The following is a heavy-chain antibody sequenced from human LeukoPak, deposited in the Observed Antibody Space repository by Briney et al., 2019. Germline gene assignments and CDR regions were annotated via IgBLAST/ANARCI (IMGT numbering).Heavy chain of an antibody. CDR1: GGTFSSHA. Sequence: SVKVSCKASGGTFSSHAISWVRQAPGQGLEWVGGLIPVFGTTNYAEKFQGRVTITTDESTRTSYMELRSLKSDDTAVYYCAGGKSGYDYGLDHWGQGILVIVSS. CDR2: LIPVFGTT. J-gene: IGHJ4*02. CDR3: AGGKSGYDYGLDH. D-gene: IGHD5-12*01. V-gene: IGHV1-69*05.